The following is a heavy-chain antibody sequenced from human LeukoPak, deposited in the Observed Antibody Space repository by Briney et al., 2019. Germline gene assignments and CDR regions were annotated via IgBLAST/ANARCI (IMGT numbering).Heavy chain of an antibody. J-gene: IGHJ6*03. CDR3: ARGTVADSIRMGYYYYYMDV. V-gene: IGHV1-18*01. D-gene: IGHD2-8*02. CDR2: ISAYNGNT. Sequence: GASVKVSCKASGYTFTSYGISWVRQAPGQGLEWMGWISAYNGNTNYAQKLQGRVTMTTDTSTSTAYMELRSLRSDDTAVYYCARGTVADSIRMGYYYYYMDVSGKRTSVTVSS. CDR1: GYTFTSYG.